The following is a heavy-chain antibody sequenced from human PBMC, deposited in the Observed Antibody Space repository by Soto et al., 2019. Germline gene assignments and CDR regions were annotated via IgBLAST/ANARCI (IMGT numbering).Heavy chain of an antibody. CDR3: SKDRDGAAAGPTKFYGMDV. V-gene: IGHV3-23*01. CDR2: ISGSGDST. D-gene: IGHD6-13*01. J-gene: IGHJ6*02. Sequence: EVQLLESGGGLVQPGGSLRLSCAASGFTFSSYAMSWVRQAPGKGLEWVSVISGSGDSTYYADSVRGRFTISRDNSKNTLDLQMNSLIAEDTAVYYCSKDRDGAAAGPTKFYGMDVWGQGTTVTVSS. CDR1: GFTFSSYA.